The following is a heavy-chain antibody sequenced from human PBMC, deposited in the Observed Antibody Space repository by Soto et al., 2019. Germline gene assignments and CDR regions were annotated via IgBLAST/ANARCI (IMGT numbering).Heavy chain of an antibody. V-gene: IGHV3-33*01. D-gene: IGHD4-17*01. CDR3: ARDDLYDDYGFEE. CDR1: GFSFSSHG. J-gene: IGHJ4*02. CDR2: IGHNGVNS. Sequence: QLQLVESGGGVIQPGRSLRLSCAASGFSFSSHGMHWVRQAPGQGLEWVAVIGHNGVNSFYSDSVKGRFTISRENSNNFMYLQMNSLRVEDTALYYSARDDLYDDYGFEEWGQGTRVTVTA.